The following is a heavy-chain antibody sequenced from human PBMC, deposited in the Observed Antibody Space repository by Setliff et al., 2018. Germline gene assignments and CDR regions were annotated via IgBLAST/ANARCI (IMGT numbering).Heavy chain of an antibody. CDR3: ARDGGEY. V-gene: IGHV3-7*01. J-gene: IGHJ4*02. Sequence: GGSLRLSCAASGFTFSSYAMSWVRQAPGKGLEWVANIKQDGSEKYYVDSVKGRFTISRDNAKNSLYLQMNSLRAEDTAVYYCARDGGEYWGQGTLVTVS. D-gene: IGHD3-16*01. CDR1: GFTFSSYA. CDR2: IKQDGSEK.